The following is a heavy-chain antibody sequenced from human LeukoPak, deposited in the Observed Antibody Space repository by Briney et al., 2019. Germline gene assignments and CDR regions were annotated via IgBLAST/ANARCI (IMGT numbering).Heavy chain of an antibody. CDR1: GFTVSGNY. Sequence: GGSLRLSCAASGFTVSGNYMSWVRQAPGKGLEWVSVIYSGGSTYYADSVKGRFTISRDNSKNTLYLQMNSLRAEDTAVYYCARDSFWSTPFDYWGQGTLVTVSS. J-gene: IGHJ4*02. CDR3: ARDSFWSTPFDY. D-gene: IGHD3-3*01. CDR2: IYSGGST. V-gene: IGHV3-53*01.